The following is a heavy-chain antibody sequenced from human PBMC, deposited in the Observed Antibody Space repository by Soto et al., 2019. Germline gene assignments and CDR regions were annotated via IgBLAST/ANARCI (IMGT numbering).Heavy chain of an antibody. J-gene: IGHJ4*02. CDR2: ISYDGSNK. D-gene: IGHD3-22*01. CDR3: AKPVYYDSSGYPYYFDY. CDR1: GFTFSSYG. Sequence: GGSLRLSCAASGFTFSSYGMHWVRQAPGKGLEWVAVISYDGSNKYYADSVKGRFTISRDNSKNTLYLQMNSLRAEDTAVYYCAKPVYYDSSGYPYYFDYWGQGTLVTVSS. V-gene: IGHV3-30*18.